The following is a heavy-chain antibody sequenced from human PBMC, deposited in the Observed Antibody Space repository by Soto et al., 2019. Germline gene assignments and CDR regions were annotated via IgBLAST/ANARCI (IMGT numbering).Heavy chain of an antibody. CDR2: IYYSGST. V-gene: IGHV4-31*03. CDR1: GGSISSGGYY. J-gene: IGHJ4*02. CDR3: ARGGDYDYVWGSYRYTPYFDY. Sequence: QVQLQESGPGLVKPSQTLSLTCTVSGGSISSGGYYWSWIRRHPGKGLEWIGYIYYSGSTYYNPSLKSRVTISVDTSKNQFSLKLGSVTAADTAVYYCARGGDYDYVWGSYRYTPYFDYWGQGTLVTVSS. D-gene: IGHD3-16*02.